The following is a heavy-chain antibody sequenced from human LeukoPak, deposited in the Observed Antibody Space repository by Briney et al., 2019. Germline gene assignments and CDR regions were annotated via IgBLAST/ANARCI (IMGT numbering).Heavy chain of an antibody. V-gene: IGHV1-46*01. D-gene: IGHD3-22*01. CDR1: GYTFTSYY. J-gene: IGHJ4*02. Sequence: ASVKVSCKASGYTFTSYYMYWVRQAPGQGLEWMGIINPSGGSTSYAQKFQGRVTMTRDTSISTAYMELSRLRSDDTAVYYCASPYYYDSSGSSLGYWGQGTLVTVSP. CDR3: ASPYYYDSSGSSLGY. CDR2: INPSGGST.